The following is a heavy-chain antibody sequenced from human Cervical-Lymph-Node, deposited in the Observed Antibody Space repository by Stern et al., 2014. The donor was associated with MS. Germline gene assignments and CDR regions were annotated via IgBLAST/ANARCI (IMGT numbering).Heavy chain of an antibody. D-gene: IGHD1/OR15-1a*01. J-gene: IGHJ4*02. V-gene: IGHV4-4*02. Sequence: VQLVESGPGLVKPSGTLSLTCAVSGGSISSDHWWTWVRQPPGRGLEWIGEIFHSGCTIDNPSLKSRVTMALDKSKNHFSLKLVSGTAADTAVYYCATGRTALLDYWGQGTLVTVSS. CDR2: IFHSGCT. CDR3: ATGRTALLDY. CDR1: GGSISSDHW.